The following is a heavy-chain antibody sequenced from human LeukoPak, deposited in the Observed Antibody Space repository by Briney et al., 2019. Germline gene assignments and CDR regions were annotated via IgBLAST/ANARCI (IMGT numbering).Heavy chain of an antibody. CDR1: GGSFPSYW. CDR3: ARRWKLVRRYFDY. CDR2: IYPGDSDN. V-gene: IGHV5-51*01. D-gene: IGHD6-6*01. Sequence: GESLKISCRGSGGSFPSYWIGWVRQMPGEGLEWRGIIYPGDSDNRYSPSFQGPVPISADKSNTPAYLQWSSLKASDTAMYYCARRWKLVRRYFDYWGQRTVVSVST. J-gene: IGHJ4*02.